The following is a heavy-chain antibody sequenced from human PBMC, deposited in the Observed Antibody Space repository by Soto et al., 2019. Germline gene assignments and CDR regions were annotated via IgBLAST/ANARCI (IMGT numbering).Heavy chain of an antibody. CDR2: ISYHGSDK. J-gene: IGHJ4*02. D-gene: IGHD4-17*01. CDR1: GFTFSNYG. CDR3: AKDHLSTTVTTVGY. Sequence: QVQLVESGGGVVQPGRSLRLSCAASGFTFSNYGMHWVRQAPGKGLEGVAVISYHGSDKYYADSVKGRFTISRDNSKSTLYLQMDSLRAEGTAVYYCAKDHLSTTVTTVGYWGQGTLVTVSS. V-gene: IGHV3-30*18.